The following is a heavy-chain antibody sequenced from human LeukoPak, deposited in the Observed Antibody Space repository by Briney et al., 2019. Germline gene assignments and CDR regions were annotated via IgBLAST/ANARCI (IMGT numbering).Heavy chain of an antibody. V-gene: IGHV4-59*01. CDR3: ARVRIAAAAKYYYYGMDV. CDR1: GGSISSYY. J-gene: IGHJ6*02. CDR2: IYYSGST. D-gene: IGHD6-13*01. Sequence: SETLSLTCTVSGGSISSYYWSWIRQPPGKGLEWIGYIYYSGSTNYNPSLKSRVTISVDTSKNQFSLKLSSVTAADTAAYYCARVRIAAAAKYYYYGMDVWGQRTTVTVSS.